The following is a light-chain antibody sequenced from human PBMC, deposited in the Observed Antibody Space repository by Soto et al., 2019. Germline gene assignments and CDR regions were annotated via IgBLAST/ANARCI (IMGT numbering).Light chain of an antibody. CDR2: DAS. Sequence: EIVLTQSPATLSLSPGERATLSCRASQSVGTFLAWYQHKPGQAPRLLIYDASNRATGIPARFSGSGSGTDFTLTISSLEPEDVAVYYCQQRNNWPRTFGPGTKVEI. CDR3: QQRNNWPRT. J-gene: IGKJ1*01. V-gene: IGKV3-11*01. CDR1: QSVGTF.